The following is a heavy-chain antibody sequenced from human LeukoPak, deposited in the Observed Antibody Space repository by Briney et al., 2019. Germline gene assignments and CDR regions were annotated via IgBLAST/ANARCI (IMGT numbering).Heavy chain of an antibody. D-gene: IGHD2-2*01. V-gene: IGHV3-23*01. CDR1: GFTFSTYA. CDR3: AKDGRGGDCPSASCTNWFGP. Sequence: GGSLRLSCAASGFTFSTYALTWVRQAPGKGLEWVSTIGGSGGVTYYADSVKGRFTISRDNSKNTLYLQMNSLSAEDTAVYYCAKDGRGGDCPSASCTNWFGPWGQGTLVTVSS. CDR2: IGGSGGVT. J-gene: IGHJ5*02.